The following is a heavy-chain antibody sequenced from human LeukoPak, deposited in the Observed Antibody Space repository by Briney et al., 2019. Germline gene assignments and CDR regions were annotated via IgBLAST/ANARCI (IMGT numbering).Heavy chain of an antibody. CDR3: ARDHYYDSSGLGD. J-gene: IGHJ4*02. CDR2: INPNSGGT. CDR1: GYTFTGYY. V-gene: IGHV1-2*02. D-gene: IGHD3-22*01. Sequence: ASVKVSCKASGYTFTGYYMHWVRQAPGQGLDWMGWINPNSGGTNYAQKFQGRVTMTRDTSISTAYMELSRLRSDDTAVYYCARDHYYDSSGLGDWGQGTLVTVSS.